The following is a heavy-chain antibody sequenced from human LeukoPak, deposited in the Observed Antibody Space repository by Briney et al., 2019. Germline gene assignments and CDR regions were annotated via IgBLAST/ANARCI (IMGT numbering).Heavy chain of an antibody. Sequence: PSETLSLTCTVSGGSISSYYWSWIRQPPGKGLEWIGYIYYSGSTNYNPSLKSRVTISVDTSKNQFSLQLNSVTPEDTAVYFCVRLVGGDIDYWGQGTLVTVS. CDR1: GGSISSYY. CDR3: VRLVGGDIDY. D-gene: IGHD5-12*01. V-gene: IGHV4-59*12. J-gene: IGHJ4*02. CDR2: IYYSGST.